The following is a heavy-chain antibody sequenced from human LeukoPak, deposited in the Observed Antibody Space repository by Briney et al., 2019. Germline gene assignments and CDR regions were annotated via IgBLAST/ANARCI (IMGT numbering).Heavy chain of an antibody. CDR3: ARGPYSYDSSGAFDI. CDR1: GGSISSSSYY. J-gene: IGHJ3*02. D-gene: IGHD3-22*01. CDR2: IYYSGST. V-gene: IGHV4-39*01. Sequence: SETLSLTCTVSGGSISSSSYYWGWIRQPPGKGLEWIGTIYYSGSTYYNPSLKSRVTISVDTPKNQFSLKLSSVTAADTAVYFCARGPYSYDSSGAFDIWGQGTMVTVSS.